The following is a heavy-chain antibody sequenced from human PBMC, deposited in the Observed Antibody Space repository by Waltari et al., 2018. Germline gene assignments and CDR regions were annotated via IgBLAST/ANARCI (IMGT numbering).Heavy chain of an antibody. V-gene: IGHV3-23*04. CDR2: ISWSGGST. CDR1: GFTFSSYA. D-gene: IGHD3-22*01. Sequence: EVQLVESGGGLVQPGGSLRLSCAASGFTFSSYAMSWVRQAPGKGLGWVSAISWSGGSTYYADSVKGRCTISRDNSKNTLYLQMNSLRAEDTAVYYCAKDKPSTYYYDSSGYYYFDYWGQGTLVTVSS. J-gene: IGHJ4*02. CDR3: AKDKPSTYYYDSSGYYYFDY.